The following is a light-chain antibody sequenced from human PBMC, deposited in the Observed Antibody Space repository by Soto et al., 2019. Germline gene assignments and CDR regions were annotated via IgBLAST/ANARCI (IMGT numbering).Light chain of an antibody. J-gene: IGLJ1*01. CDR2: EVS. Sequence: QSALTQPAPVSGSPGQSITISCTGTSSDVGGYNYVPWYQQHPGKAPKLMIYEVSNRPSGVSNRSSGSKSGNTASLTISGLQAEDEADYYCSSYTSSSTLDVFGTGTKVTVL. V-gene: IGLV2-14*01. CDR3: SSYTSSSTLDV. CDR1: SSDVGGYNY.